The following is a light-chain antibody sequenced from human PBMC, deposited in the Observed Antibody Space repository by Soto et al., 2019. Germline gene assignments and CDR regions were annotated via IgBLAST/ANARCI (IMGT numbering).Light chain of an antibody. CDR3: QQYGTLIT. CDR2: GAS. J-gene: IGKJ5*01. Sequence: EIVLTQSPGTQSLSPGERATLSCRASQSVANSYLAWYQQKPGQAPRLLIYGASSRSTGIPDRFSGSGFGTDFTLTISRLESEDIAVYSCQQYGTLITFGKGKRLPTK. CDR1: QSVANSY. V-gene: IGKV3-20*01.